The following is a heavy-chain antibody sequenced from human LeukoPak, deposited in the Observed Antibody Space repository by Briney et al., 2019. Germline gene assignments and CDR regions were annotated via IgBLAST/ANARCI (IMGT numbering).Heavy chain of an antibody. CDR2: ISGSGDNM. Sequence: GGSLRLSCLASKFTFNNYAMTWVRQAPGKGLEWVSSISGSGDNMDYTDSVKGRFTISRDNSENTLYLQMNSLRGEDTAVYYCARDGYSGSYYRLYYFFMDVWGKGTTVTVSS. D-gene: IGHD1-26*01. CDR1: KFTFNNYA. V-gene: IGHV3-23*01. J-gene: IGHJ6*03. CDR3: ARDGYSGSYYRLYYFFMDV.